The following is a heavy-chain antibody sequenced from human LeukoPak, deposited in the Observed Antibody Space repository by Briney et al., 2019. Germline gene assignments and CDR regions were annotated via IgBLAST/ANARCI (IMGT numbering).Heavy chain of an antibody. J-gene: IGHJ4*02. CDR3: ARDGGYRSIDY. D-gene: IGHD5-18*01. Sequence: GGSLRLSCASSGFTFSSYGMHWVRQAPGKGLEWVAVISYDGSYKYYADSVKGRFTISRDSSKNMLYLQMNSLRAEDTAVYYCARDGGYRSIDYWGQGTLVTVSS. CDR2: ISYDGSYK. CDR1: GFTFSSYG. V-gene: IGHV3-30*03.